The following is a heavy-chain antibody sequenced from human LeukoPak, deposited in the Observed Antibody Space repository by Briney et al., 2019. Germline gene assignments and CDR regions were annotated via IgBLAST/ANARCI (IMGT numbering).Heavy chain of an antibody. Sequence: GGSLRLSCAASGFTFSSYAMSWVRQAPGKGLEWVSAISGSGGSTYYADSVKGRFTISRDNSKNTLYLQMNSLRAEDTAVYYCAKLYVRGVGPHIDAVDYWGQGTLVTVSS. J-gene: IGHJ4*02. D-gene: IGHD3-16*01. CDR2: ISGSGGST. CDR3: AKLYVRGVGPHIDAVDY. V-gene: IGHV3-23*01. CDR1: GFTFSSYA.